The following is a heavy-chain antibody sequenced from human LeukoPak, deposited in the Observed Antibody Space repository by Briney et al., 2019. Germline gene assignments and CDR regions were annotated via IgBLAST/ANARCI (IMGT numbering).Heavy chain of an antibody. J-gene: IGHJ4*02. D-gene: IGHD3-3*01. CDR3: ARGAGSDFWSGYYRDYFDY. V-gene: IGHV4-59*11. CDR2: IYYSGST. Sequence: SETLSLTCTVSGGSISSHYWSWIRQPPGKGLEWIGYIYYSGSTNYNPSLKSRVTISVDTSKNQFPLKLSSVTAADTAVYYCARGAGSDFWSGYYRDYFDYWGQGTLVTVSS. CDR1: GGSISSHY.